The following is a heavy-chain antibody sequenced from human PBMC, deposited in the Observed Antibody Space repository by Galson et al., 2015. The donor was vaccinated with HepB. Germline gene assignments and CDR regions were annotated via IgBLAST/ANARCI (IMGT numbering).Heavy chain of an antibody. J-gene: IGHJ3*02. CDR2: ISGSGGST. V-gene: IGHV3-23*01. CDR1: GFTFSSYA. Sequence: SLRLSCAASGFTFSSYAMSWVRQAPGKGLEWVSAISGSGGSTYYADSVKGRFTISRDDSKNTLYLQMNSLRAEDTAVYYCAKTLSGSYYNRGVFDIWGQGTMVTVSS. D-gene: IGHD3-10*01. CDR3: AKTLSGSYYNRGVFDI.